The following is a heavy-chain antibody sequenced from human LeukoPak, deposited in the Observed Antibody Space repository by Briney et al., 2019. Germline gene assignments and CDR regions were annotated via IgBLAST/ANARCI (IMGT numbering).Heavy chain of an antibody. CDR2: MNPNNGNK. V-gene: IGHV1-8*03. D-gene: IGHD3-10*01. CDR3: ARVGHYYSSGSSYTYYYYHMDV. J-gene: IGHJ6*03. Sequence: GASVKVSCKASGYTFTSYDINWVRQATGQGLEWMGWMNPNNGNKAYAQKFQGRVTITRNTSISTAYMELSSLRSEDTALYYCARVGHYYSSGSSYTYYYYHMDVWGKGTAVTVSS. CDR1: GYTFTSYD.